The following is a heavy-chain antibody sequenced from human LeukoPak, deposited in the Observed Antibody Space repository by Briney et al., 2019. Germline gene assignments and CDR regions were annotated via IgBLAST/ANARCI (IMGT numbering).Heavy chain of an antibody. Sequence: GGSLRLSCAASGFTFSSYWMSWVRQAPGKGLEWVGNIKQDGSETYFVDSVKGRFTISRDNAKNSLYLQMNNLRAEDTAVYYCAKARLRYFDWLCFDYWGQGTLVTVSS. D-gene: IGHD3-9*01. J-gene: IGHJ4*02. CDR3: AKARLRYFDWLCFDY. CDR1: GFTFSSYW. CDR2: IKQDGSET. V-gene: IGHV3-7*01.